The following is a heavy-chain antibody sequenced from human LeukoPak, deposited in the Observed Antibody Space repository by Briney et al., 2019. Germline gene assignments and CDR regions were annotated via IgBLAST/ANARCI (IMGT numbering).Heavy chain of an antibody. CDR1: VYTFSGYY. J-gene: IGHJ4*02. CDR2: INPNSGGT. V-gene: IGHV1-2*02. CDR3: ATEVTD. D-gene: IGHD5-18*01. Sequence: ASVKVTFKGSVYTFSGYYMHWVRQAPGQGLEWMGWINPNSGGTKYAQKFQGRVTMTRDTSISTAYMELSRLRSDDTAVYYCATEVTDWGQGTLVTVSS.